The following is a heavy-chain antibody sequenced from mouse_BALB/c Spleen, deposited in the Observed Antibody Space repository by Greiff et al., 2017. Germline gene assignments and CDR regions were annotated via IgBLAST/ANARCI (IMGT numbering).Heavy chain of an antibody. V-gene: IGHV5-15*01. Sequence: EVQLVESGGGLVQPGGSRKLSCAASGFTFSDYGMAWVRQAPGKGPEWVAFISNLAYSIYYADTVTGRFTISRENAKNTLYLEMSSLRSEDTAMYYPIYYDYDYWYFDVWGAGTTVTVAS. D-gene: IGHD2-4*01. CDR3: IYYDYDYWYFDV. CDR2: ISNLAYSI. J-gene: IGHJ1*01. CDR1: GFTFSDYG.